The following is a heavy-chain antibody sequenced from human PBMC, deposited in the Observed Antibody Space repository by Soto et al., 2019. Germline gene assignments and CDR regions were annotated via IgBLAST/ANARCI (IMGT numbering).Heavy chain of an antibody. CDR3: ARKAYYASGRINLFDS. Sequence: SETLSLTCTVSGGSIISGGYYCSCIRQHPWKGLEWIGYIYYSGSTYYNPSLKSRVTISVDTSKNQFSLKLSSVTAADTAVYYCARKAYYASGRINLFDSWGQGTLVTVSS. V-gene: IGHV4-31*03. D-gene: IGHD3-10*01. J-gene: IGHJ4*02. CDR2: IYYSGST. CDR1: GGSIISGGYY.